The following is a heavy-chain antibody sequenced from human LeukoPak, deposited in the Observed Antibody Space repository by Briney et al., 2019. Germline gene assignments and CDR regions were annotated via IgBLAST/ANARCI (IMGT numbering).Heavy chain of an antibody. Sequence: SVKVSCKASGGTFSSYAISWVRQAPGQGLEWMGRIIPILGIANYAQKFQGRVTITADKSTSTAYMELSSLRSEDTAVYYCARSRNEYGDSIDYWGQGTLVTVSS. CDR3: ARSRNEYGDSIDY. D-gene: IGHD4-17*01. V-gene: IGHV1-69*04. CDR2: IIPILGIA. CDR1: GGTFSSYA. J-gene: IGHJ4*02.